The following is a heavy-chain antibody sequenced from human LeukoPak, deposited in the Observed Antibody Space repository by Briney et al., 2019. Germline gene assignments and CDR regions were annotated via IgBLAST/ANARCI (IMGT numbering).Heavy chain of an antibody. CDR2: ISYDGSNK. V-gene: IGHV3-30*18. Sequence: GGSLRLSCAASGFTFSSYDMHWVRQAPGKGLEWVAVISYDGSNKYYADSVKGRFTISRDNSKNTLYLQMNSLRAEDTAVYYCAKDLNRIQLWVFDYWGQGTLVTVSS. CDR3: AKDLNRIQLWVFDY. D-gene: IGHD5-18*01. CDR1: GFTFSSYD. J-gene: IGHJ4*02.